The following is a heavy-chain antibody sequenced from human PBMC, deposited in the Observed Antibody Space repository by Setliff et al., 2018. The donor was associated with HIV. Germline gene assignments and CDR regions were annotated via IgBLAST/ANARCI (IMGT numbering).Heavy chain of an antibody. CDR3: ARHSDFWSEDAFDI. D-gene: IGHD3-3*01. Sequence: PSETLSLTCIVSGGSINNFYWSWIRQPPGKGLEWIGYISTSGSTKYNPSLKSRVTILVDPSNNQFSLRLSSVTAADTAVYYCARHSDFWSEDAFDIWAQGTVVTVSS. CDR2: ISTSGST. CDR1: GGSINNFY. V-gene: IGHV4-4*09. J-gene: IGHJ3*02.